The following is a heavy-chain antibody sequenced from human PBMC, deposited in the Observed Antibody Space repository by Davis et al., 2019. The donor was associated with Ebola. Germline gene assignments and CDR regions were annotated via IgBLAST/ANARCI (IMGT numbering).Heavy chain of an antibody. Sequence: PSETLSLTCAVYGGSFSSYYWSWIRQPPGKGLEWIGEINHSGSPNYNPSSKNRVTLTVNTSKNQFSVRLSSVTAADTAVYYCERGPRIRRAFDIWGQGTMVTVSS. J-gene: IGHJ3*02. CDR3: ERGPRIRRAFDI. CDR1: GGSFSSYY. V-gene: IGHV4-34*01. D-gene: IGHD1-14*01. CDR2: INHSGSP.